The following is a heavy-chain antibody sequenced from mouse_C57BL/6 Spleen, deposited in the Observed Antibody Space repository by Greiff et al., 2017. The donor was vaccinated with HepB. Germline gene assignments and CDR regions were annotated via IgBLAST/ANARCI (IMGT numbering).Heavy chain of an antibody. CDR1: GYTFTSYW. Sequence: VQLQQPGAELVMPGASVKLSCKASGYTFTSYWMHWVKQRPGQGLEWIGEIDPSDSYTNYNQKFKGKSTLTVDKYSSTAYMHLSSLTSEDSAVYYCASLYYGSSSRLWDYWGQVTSVTVSS. CDR3: ASLYYGSSSRLWDY. J-gene: IGHJ4*01. CDR2: IDPSDSYT. D-gene: IGHD1-1*01. V-gene: IGHV1-69*01.